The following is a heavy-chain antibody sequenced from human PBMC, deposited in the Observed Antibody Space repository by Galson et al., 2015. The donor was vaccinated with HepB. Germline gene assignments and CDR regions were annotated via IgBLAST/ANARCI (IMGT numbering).Heavy chain of an antibody. CDR1: GFTFSSYS. J-gene: IGHJ6*03. CDR2: ISSSSSYI. D-gene: IGHD3-22*01. V-gene: IGHV3-21*01. Sequence: SLRLSCAASGFTFSSYSMNWVRQAPGKGLEWVSSISSSSSYIYYADSVKGRFTISRDNAKNSLYLQMNSLRAEDTAVYYCARASAVIYYYYYMDVWGKGTTVTVSS. CDR3: ARASAVIYYYYYMDV.